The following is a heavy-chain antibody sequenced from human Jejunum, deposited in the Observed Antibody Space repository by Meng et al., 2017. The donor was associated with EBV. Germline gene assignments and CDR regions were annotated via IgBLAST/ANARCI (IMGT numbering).Heavy chain of an antibody. Sequence: VQLKRWGAGLLWPTEPLSLTCAVYCGSFSGYYWSWVRQPPGRGLEYIGEVHFSGITNYTPSLKSRVTMSVDASKNQFSLRLTSVTAADTAVYYCARRTGDYVVGYWGQGTLVTVSS. V-gene: IGHV4-34*02. D-gene: IGHD2-8*02. CDR1: CGSFSGYY. CDR3: ARRTGDYVVGY. CDR2: VHFSGIT. J-gene: IGHJ4*02.